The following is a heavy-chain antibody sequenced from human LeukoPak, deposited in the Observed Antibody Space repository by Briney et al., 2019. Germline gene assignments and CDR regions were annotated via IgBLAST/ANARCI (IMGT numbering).Heavy chain of an antibody. CDR3: ARDNYYSIDY. J-gene: IGHJ4*02. D-gene: IGHD1-26*01. V-gene: IGHV3-74*01. Sequence: GGSLRLSCGASGFTFSTTWMHWVRQAPGKGLMCVSRINSDGTSTVYADSVKGRFTISRDNAKNTVYLQMSGLGVDDTAVYYCARDNYYSIDYWGQGTLVTVSS. CDR2: INSDGTST. CDR1: GFTFSTTW.